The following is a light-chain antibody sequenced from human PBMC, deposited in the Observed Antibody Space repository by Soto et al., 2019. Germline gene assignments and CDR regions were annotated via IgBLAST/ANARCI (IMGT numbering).Light chain of an antibody. V-gene: IGKV4-1*01. Sequence: DIVMTQSPDSLAVSLGERAAINCKSSQSVLYSSNNKNYLAWYQQKPGQPPKLLFYWASTRESGVPDRFSGSGSGTDFTLTIDRLEPEDFAVYYCQQYSTSPRTFGGGTKVDIK. J-gene: IGKJ4*01. CDR1: QSVLYSSNNKNY. CDR3: QQYSTSPRT. CDR2: WAS.